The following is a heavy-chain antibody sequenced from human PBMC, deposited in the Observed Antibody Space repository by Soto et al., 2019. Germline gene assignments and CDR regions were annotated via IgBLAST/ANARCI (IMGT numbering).Heavy chain of an antibody. V-gene: IGHV4-61*01. Sequence: QVQLQESGPGLVKPSETLSLTCTVSGGSVNSGSHYWSWIRQPPGEGLEWIAYISYTGSTNYNPSLKSRATISVDMSKNQFSLRLSSVTAADTAVYYCARDRPDSLNSFDAFDIWGHGTMVTVSS. CDR1: GGSVNSGSHY. J-gene: IGHJ3*02. CDR2: ISYTGST. CDR3: ARDRPDSLNSFDAFDI. D-gene: IGHD3-22*01.